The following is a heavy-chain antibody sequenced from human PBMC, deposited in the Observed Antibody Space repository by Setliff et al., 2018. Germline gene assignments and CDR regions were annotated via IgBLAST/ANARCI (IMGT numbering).Heavy chain of an antibody. Sequence: GGSLRLSCATFGFTFSNYAMNWVRQAPGKGLEWVSVIYSGGRTTYYADSVKGRFTISRDNAKNSLSLQMNNLRTEDTAVYYCARDGAFYAMDFWGQGTTVTVS. CDR1: GFTFSNYA. V-gene: IGHV3-23*03. CDR2: IYSGGRTT. D-gene: IGHD3-3*02. J-gene: IGHJ6*02. CDR3: ARDGAFYAMDF.